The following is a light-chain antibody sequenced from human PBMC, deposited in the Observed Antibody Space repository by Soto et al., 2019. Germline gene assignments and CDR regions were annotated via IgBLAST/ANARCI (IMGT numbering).Light chain of an antibody. Sequence: LPQPASVSGSPGQSITISCTGTSSDVGGYNFGSWYQQHPGKAPKLMIYEVTNRPSGVSYRFSGSKSGNTASLTISGLQAEDEADYFCSSYTGSGTLIFGGGAKVTVL. V-gene: IGLV2-14*01. CDR1: SSDVGGYNF. CDR2: EVT. J-gene: IGLJ2*01. CDR3: SSYTGSGTLI.